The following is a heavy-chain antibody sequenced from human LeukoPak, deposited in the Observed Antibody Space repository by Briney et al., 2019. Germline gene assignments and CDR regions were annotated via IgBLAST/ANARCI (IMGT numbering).Heavy chain of an antibody. CDR1: GFTFRNAS. Sequence: GGSLRLSCAASGFTFRNASMSWVRQAPGKGLEWVGRIKSKTDGGTTDYAAPVKGRFAISRDDSKNTLYLQMNSLTTEDTAVYFCAHRDTTMVRVDYWGQGTLVTVSS. CDR3: AHRDTTMVRVDY. CDR2: IKSKTDGGTT. V-gene: IGHV3-15*01. D-gene: IGHD5-18*01. J-gene: IGHJ4*02.